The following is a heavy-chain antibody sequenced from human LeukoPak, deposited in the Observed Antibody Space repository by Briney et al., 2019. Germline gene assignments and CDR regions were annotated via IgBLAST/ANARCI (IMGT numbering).Heavy chain of an antibody. J-gene: IGHJ4*02. V-gene: IGHV1-8*01. CDR3: ATRVSGRYVTLNWNEEDF. Sequence: ASVKVSCKASGYTFTSYDINGVRQATGQGLEWMGWMNPNSGNTGYAQKFQGRVTMTRNTSISTAYMELSSLRSEDTAVYYCATRVSGRYVTLNWNEEDFWGQGTLVTVSS. CDR1: GYTFTSYD. CDR2: MNPNSGNT. D-gene: IGHD1-1*01.